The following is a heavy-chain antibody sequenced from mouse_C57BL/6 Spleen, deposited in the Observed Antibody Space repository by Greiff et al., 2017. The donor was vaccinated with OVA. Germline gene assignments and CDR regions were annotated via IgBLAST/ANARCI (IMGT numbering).Heavy chain of an antibody. D-gene: IGHD1-1*01. V-gene: IGHV1-82*01. CDR2: IYPGDGDT. J-gene: IGHJ2*01. CDR3: ARCYYGSYFDY. Sequence: VKLVESGPELVKPGASVKISCKASGYAFSSSWMNWVKQRPGKGLEWIGRIYPGDGDTNYNGKFKGKATLTADKSSSTAYMQLSSLTSEDSAVYFCARCYYGSYFDYWGQGTTLTVSS. CDR1: GYAFSSSW.